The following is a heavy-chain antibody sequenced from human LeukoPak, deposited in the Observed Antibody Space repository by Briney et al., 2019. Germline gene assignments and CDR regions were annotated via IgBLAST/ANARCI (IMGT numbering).Heavy chain of an antibody. D-gene: IGHD5-12*01. V-gene: IGHV3-30*01. CDR1: GFTFSSYA. CDR2: ISYDGSNK. CDR3: ARGATINDFTLDY. J-gene: IGHJ4*02. Sequence: GRSLRLSCAASGFTFSSYAMHWVRQAPGKGLEWVAVISYDGSNKYYADSVKGRFTIFRDNSKNTLYLQMNSLRAEDTAVYYCARGATINDFTLDYWGQGTLVTVSS.